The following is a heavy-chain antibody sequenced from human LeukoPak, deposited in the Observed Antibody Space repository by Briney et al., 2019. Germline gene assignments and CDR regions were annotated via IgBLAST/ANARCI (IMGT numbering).Heavy chain of an antibody. CDR2: ISGSGGST. D-gene: IGHD2-2*02. CDR3: ATCSSTSCYTGNLDY. J-gene: IGHJ4*02. Sequence: LEWVSAISGSGGSTYYADSVKGRFTISRDNSKNTLYLQMNSLRAEDTAVYYCATCSSTSCYTGNLDYWGQGTLVTVSS. V-gene: IGHV3-23*01.